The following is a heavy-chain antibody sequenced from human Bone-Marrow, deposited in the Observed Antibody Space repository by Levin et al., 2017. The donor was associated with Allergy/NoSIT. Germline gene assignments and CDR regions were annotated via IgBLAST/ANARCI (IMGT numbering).Heavy chain of an antibody. J-gene: IGHJ4*02. V-gene: IGHV3-48*02. CDR1: GFTFGIHS. CDR2: ISSGSGAI. D-gene: IGHD3/OR15-3a*01. CDR3: ARGSKGGDDYDDFFDF. Sequence: GGSLRLSCGASGFTFGIHSMNWIRQAPGKGLEWFSYISSGSGAIYYADSVKGRFTVSRDNAKNALYLQMNSLRDEDTAVYYCARGSKGGDDYDDFFDFWGQGTMVTVSS.